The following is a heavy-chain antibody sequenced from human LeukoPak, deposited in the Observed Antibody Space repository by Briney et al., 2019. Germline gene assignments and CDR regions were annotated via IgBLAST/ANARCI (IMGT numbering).Heavy chain of an antibody. CDR1: GYTLTELS. CDR3: ATVGGTGSSDAFDI. V-gene: IGHV1-24*01. CDR2: FDPEDGET. J-gene: IGHJ3*02. D-gene: IGHD1-26*01. Sequence: ASVKVSCKVSGYTLTELSMHWVRQAPGKGLEWMGGFDPEDGETIYAQKFQGRVTMTEDTSTDTAYMELSSLRSEDTAVYYCATVGGTGSSDAFDIWGQGTMVTVSS.